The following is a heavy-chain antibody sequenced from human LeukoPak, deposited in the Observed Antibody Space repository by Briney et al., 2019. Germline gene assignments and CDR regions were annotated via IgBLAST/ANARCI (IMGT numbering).Heavy chain of an antibody. V-gene: IGHV7-4-1*02. Sequence: ASVKVSCKASGYTFTSYAMNWVRQAPGQGLEWMGWINTNTGNPTYAQGFTGRFVFSLDTSVSTAYLQISSLKAEDTAVYYCAREDQWLESYYFDYWGQGTLVTVSS. CDR2: INTNTGNP. J-gene: IGHJ4*02. D-gene: IGHD6-19*01. CDR1: GYTFTSYA. CDR3: AREDQWLESYYFDY.